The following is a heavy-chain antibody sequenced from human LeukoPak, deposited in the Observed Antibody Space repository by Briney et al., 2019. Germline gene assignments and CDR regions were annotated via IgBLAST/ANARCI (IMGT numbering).Heavy chain of an antibody. D-gene: IGHD2-15*01. Sequence: SETLSLTCAVYGGSFSGYYWSWIRQPPGKGLEWIGEINHSGSTNYNPSLKSRVTISVDTSKNQFSLKLSSVTAADTAVYYCARGKRRVVSGSAFDIWGQGTMDTVSS. CDR2: INHSGST. CDR1: GGSFSGYY. CDR3: ARGKRRVVSGSAFDI. J-gene: IGHJ3*02. V-gene: IGHV4-34*01.